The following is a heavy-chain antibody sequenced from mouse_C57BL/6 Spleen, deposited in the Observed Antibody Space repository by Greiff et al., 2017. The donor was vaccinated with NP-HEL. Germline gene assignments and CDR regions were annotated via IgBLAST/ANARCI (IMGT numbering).Heavy chain of an antibody. J-gene: IGHJ2*01. Sequence: VQLKQSGPVLVKPGASVKMSCKASGYTFTDYYMNWVKQSHGKSLEWIGVINPYNGGTSYNQKFKGKATLTVDKSSSTAYMELNSLTSEDSAVYYCARRKGGFFFDYWGQGTTLTVSS. V-gene: IGHV1-19*01. D-gene: IGHD3-1*01. CDR2: INPYNGGT. CDR3: ARRKGGFFFDY. CDR1: GYTFTDYY.